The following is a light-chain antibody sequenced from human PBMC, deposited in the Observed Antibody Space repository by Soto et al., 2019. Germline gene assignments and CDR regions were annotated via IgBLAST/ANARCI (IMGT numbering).Light chain of an antibody. CDR2: KAS. V-gene: IGKV1-5*03. Sequence: DLQMTHSPSTLSASVGDRVTITCRASQSISSWLAWYQQKPGKAPKLLIYKASSLESGVPSRFSGSGSGTEFTLTISSLQPDDFATYYCQQYNSYSLTTFGQGTKVDIK. CDR3: QQYNSYSLTT. J-gene: IGKJ1*01. CDR1: QSISSW.